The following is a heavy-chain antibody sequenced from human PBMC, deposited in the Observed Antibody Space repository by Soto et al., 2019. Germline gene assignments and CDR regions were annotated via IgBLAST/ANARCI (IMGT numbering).Heavy chain of an antibody. V-gene: IGHV4-30-4*01. CDR1: GGSISSGDYY. Sequence: SETLSLTCTVSGGSISSGDYYWSWIRQPPGKGLEWIGYIYYSGGTYYNPSLKSRVTISVDTSKNQFSLKLSSVTAADTAVYYCASLPLYCSSTSCYFSADVWGQGTTVTVSS. D-gene: IGHD2-2*01. CDR2: IYYSGGT. J-gene: IGHJ6*02. CDR3: ASLPLYCSSTSCYFSADV.